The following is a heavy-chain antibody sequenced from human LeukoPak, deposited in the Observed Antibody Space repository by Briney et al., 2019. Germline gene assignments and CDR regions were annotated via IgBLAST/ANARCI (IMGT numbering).Heavy chain of an antibody. CDR1: GYIFTDYY. V-gene: IGHV1/OR15-1*01. CDR3: ARSCLSFRGRGWFDP. D-gene: IGHD2/OR15-2a*01. Sequence: ASVKVSCKASGYIFTDYYMHWVRQAPGQELGWMGRNNPNSGGTNYAQKFQGRVTMTRDTSISTAYKELSSLRSEDTAVYYCARSCLSFRGRGWFDPWGQGTLVTVSS. J-gene: IGHJ5*02. CDR2: NNPNSGGT.